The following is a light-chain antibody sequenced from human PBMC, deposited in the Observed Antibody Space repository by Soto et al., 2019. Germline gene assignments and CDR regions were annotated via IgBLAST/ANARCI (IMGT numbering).Light chain of an antibody. V-gene: IGKV3-20*01. J-gene: IGKJ5*01. CDR2: GAS. CDR1: QSVSSSY. CDR3: QQYGSSP. Sequence: EIVLTQSPGTLSLSPGGRAPLSCRASQSVSSSYLAWYQQKPGQAPRLLIYGASSRATGIPDRFSGSGSGTDFTLTISRLEPEDFAVYYCQQYGSSPFGQGTRLEIK.